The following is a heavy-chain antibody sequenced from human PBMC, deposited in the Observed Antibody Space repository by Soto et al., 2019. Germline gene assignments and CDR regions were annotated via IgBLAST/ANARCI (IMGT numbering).Heavy chain of an antibody. CDR3: ARIFNDAFDI. V-gene: IGHV5-51*01. Sequence: KISCKGSGYRFVIYWIGWVRQMPGKGLEWMGIIYPGDSDTRYSPSLQGQVTMSVDKSISTAYLQWSSLKASDIAMYYCARIFNDAFDIWGQGTMVIGS. CDR1: GYRFVIYW. CDR2: IYPGDSDT. J-gene: IGHJ3*02.